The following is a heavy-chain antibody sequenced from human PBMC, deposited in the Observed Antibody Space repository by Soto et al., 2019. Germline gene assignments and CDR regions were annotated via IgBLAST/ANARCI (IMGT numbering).Heavy chain of an antibody. J-gene: IGHJ4*02. D-gene: IGHD4-17*01. Sequence: HVHLVQSGAEVKKPGASVQVTCKASGYTFTTYGISWVRQAPGQGLEWMGWISGYNGNTKYAQKFQDRVTMTTDTSTSTVYMELRSLRSDDTAVYYCARGDYGGGADHWGQGTLVTVSS. CDR1: GYTFTTYG. V-gene: IGHV1-18*01. CDR3: ARGDYGGGADH. CDR2: ISGYNGNT.